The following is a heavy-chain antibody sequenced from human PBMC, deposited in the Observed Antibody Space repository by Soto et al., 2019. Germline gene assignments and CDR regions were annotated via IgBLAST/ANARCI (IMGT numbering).Heavy chain of an antibody. V-gene: IGHV3-7*03. J-gene: IGHJ5*02. Sequence: EVQLVESGGGLVQPGGSLRLSCAASGFTFSSYWMSWVRQAPGKGLEWVANIKQDGSEKYYVDSVKGRFTISRDNAKNSLYLQMNSLRAEDTAVYYCARHKLYYDFWSGYYTFDPWGQGTLVTVSS. CDR3: ARHKLYYDFWSGYYTFDP. CDR2: IKQDGSEK. CDR1: GFTFSSYW. D-gene: IGHD3-3*01.